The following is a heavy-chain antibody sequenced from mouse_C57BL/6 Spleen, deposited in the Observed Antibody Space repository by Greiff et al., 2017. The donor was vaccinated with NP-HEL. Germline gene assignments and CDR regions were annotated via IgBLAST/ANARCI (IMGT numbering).Heavy chain of an antibody. CDR1: GYAFSSSW. CDR3: ARLLRADYYAMDY. J-gene: IGHJ4*01. D-gene: IGHD1-1*01. V-gene: IGHV1-82*01. Sequence: QVQLKESGPELVKPGASVKISCKASGYAFSSSWMNWVKQRPGKGLEWIGRIYPGDGDTNYNGKFKGKATLTADKSSSTAYMQLSSLTSEDSAVYFCARLLRADYYAMDYWGQGTSVTVSS. CDR2: IYPGDGDT.